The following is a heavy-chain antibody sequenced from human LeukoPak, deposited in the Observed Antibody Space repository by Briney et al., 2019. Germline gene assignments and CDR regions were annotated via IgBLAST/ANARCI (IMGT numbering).Heavy chain of an antibody. D-gene: IGHD4-17*01. Sequence: ASVKVSCKVSGYTLTELSMHWVRQAPGKGLEWMGGFDPEDGETIYAQKFQGRVTMTEDTSTDTAYMELSSLRSEDTAVYCCATRLGDTYGDYDPYWGQGTLVTVSS. J-gene: IGHJ4*02. V-gene: IGHV1-24*01. CDR3: ATRLGDTYGDYDPY. CDR1: GYTLTELS. CDR2: FDPEDGET.